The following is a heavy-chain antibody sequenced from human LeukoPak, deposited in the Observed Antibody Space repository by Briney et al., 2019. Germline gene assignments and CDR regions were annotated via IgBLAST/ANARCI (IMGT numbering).Heavy chain of an antibody. Sequence: ASVKVSCKASGYTFTGYYMHWVRQAPGQGLEWMGWINPNSGGTNYAQKFQGWVTMTRDTSISTAYMELSRLRSDDTAVYYCARLNYYDSSGPLYAFDIWGQGTMVTVSS. J-gene: IGHJ3*02. CDR3: ARLNYYDSSGPLYAFDI. V-gene: IGHV1-2*04. D-gene: IGHD3-22*01. CDR2: INPNSGGT. CDR1: GYTFTGYY.